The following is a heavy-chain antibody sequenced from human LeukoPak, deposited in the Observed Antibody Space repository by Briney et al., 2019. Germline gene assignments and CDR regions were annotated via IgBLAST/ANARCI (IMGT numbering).Heavy chain of an antibody. CDR2: INPSGGST. CDR1: GYTFTSYY. CDR3: ARETYIIARPKYGHDAFDI. J-gene: IGHJ3*02. D-gene: IGHD6-6*01. V-gene: IGHV1-46*01. Sequence: ASVKVSCKASGYTFTSYYMHWVRQAPGQGLEWMGIINPSGGSTSYAQKFQGRVTMTRDMSTSTVYMELSSLRSEDPAVYYCARETYIIARPKYGHDAFDIWGQGTMVTVSS.